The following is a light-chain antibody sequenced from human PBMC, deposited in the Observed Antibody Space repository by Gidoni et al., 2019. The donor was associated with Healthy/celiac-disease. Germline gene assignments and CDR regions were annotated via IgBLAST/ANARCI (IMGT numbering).Light chain of an antibody. Sequence: DIQMTQSPSTLSASVGDRVTITCRASQSISSWFAWYQQKPGKAPKLLIYDASSLESGVPSRFSGSGSGTEFTLTISSLQPDDFATYYCQQYNSYPPFGGGTKVEIK. J-gene: IGKJ4*01. CDR1: QSISSW. CDR3: QQYNSYPP. CDR2: DAS. V-gene: IGKV1-5*01.